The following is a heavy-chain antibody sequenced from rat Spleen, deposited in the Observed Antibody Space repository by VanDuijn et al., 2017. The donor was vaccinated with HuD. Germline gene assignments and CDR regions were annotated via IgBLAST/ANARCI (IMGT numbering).Heavy chain of an antibody. CDR1: GFTFSDYN. D-gene: IGHD1-10*01. CDR2: ITYEGSST. V-gene: IGHV5-22*01. J-gene: IGHJ2*01. CDR3: TRGGNYDYDH. Sequence: EVQLVESGGGLVQPGRSLKLSCAASGFTFSDYNMAWVRQAPKKGLEWVATITYEGSSTYYGDSVKGRFTISRDNAKSTLYLQMNSLRSEDTATYYCTRGGNYDYDHWGQGVMVTVSS.